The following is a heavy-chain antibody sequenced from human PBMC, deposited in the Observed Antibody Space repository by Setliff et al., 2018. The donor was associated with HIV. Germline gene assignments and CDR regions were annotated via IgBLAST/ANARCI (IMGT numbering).Heavy chain of an antibody. D-gene: IGHD3-10*01. J-gene: IGHJ4*02. CDR1: GGSLSGYY. V-gene: IGHV4-34*01. CDR3: ARVEAPRGWEFRGPIDY. CDR2: IDHSGST. Sequence: SETLSLTCAVYGGSLSGYYWSWIRQPPGRGLERIGEIDHSGSTNYKPSLKSRVTISVDTSKKQFSLNLNSVTAADTAVYYCARVEAPRGWEFRGPIDYWGWGTLVTV.